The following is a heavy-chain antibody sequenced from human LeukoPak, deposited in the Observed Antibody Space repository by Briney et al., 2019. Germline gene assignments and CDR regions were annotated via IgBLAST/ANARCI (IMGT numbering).Heavy chain of an antibody. V-gene: IGHV4-34*01. D-gene: IGHD4-11*01. CDR3: AREPPGSNSNSSPPGFAP. J-gene: IGHJ5*02. CDR1: GGSFSGYY. CDR2: INHSGST. Sequence: KPSETLSLTCAVYGGSFSGYYWSWIRQPPGKGLEWIGEINHSGSTNYNPSLKSRVTISVDTSKNQFSLKLSSLTAADTAVYYCAREPPGSNSNSSPPGFAPWGQGTLVTVSS.